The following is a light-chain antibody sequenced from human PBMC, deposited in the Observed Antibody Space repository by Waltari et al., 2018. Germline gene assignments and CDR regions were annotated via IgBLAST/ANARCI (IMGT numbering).Light chain of an antibody. CDR2: DVT. CDR1: SGDVGAYNY. CDR3: SSFTTSTTVV. V-gene: IGLV2-14*01. Sequence: QSALTQPASVSGSPGQSITISCTGASGDVGAYNYVSWYQQPPGIAPKLMIYDVTKRPSGISSRFSGSKSGHTASLTISGLQAEDEADYYCSSFTTSTTVVFGGGTTLTVL. J-gene: IGLJ3*02.